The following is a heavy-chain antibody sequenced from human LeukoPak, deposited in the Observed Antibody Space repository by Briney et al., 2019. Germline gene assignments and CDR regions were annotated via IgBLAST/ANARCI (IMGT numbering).Heavy chain of an antibody. CDR3: AKPLGHINTVAVAFDY. Sequence: GGSLRLSCAASGFTFSSYGMSWVRQAPGKGLELVSAISGSGGNTYYADSVKGRFTISRDNSKNTLFLQMNSLRAEDTAVYYCAKPLGHINTVAVAFDYWGQGTLVTVSS. J-gene: IGHJ4*02. CDR2: ISGSGGNT. D-gene: IGHD6-19*01. V-gene: IGHV3-23*01. CDR1: GFTFSSYG.